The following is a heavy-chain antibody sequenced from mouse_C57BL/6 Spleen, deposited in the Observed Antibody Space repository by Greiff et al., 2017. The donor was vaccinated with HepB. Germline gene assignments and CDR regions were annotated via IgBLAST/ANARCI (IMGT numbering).Heavy chain of an antibody. CDR1: GYSITSGYY. V-gene: IGHV3-6*01. D-gene: IGHD2-4*01. CDR3: AKNYDYGGFDY. Sequence: EVQLQESGPGLVKPSQSLSLTCSVTGYSITSGYYWNWIRQFPGNKLEWMGYISYDGSNNYNPSLKNRISITRDTSKNQFFLKLNSVTTEDTATYYCAKNYDYGGFDYWGQGTTLTVSS. J-gene: IGHJ2*01. CDR2: ISYDGSN.